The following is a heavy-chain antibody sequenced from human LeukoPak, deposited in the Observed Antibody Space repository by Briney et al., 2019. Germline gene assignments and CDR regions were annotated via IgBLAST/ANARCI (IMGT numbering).Heavy chain of an antibody. CDR3: ARGWLPSDITLK. J-gene: IGHJ3*01. D-gene: IGHD3-22*01. CDR2: IKGDGSDT. V-gene: IGHV3-74*01. CDR1: GFTFSSYW. Sequence: GGSLTLSCAASGFTFSSYWMHWVRQPPGKGLVWVSRIKGDGSDTNYADSVKGRFTISRDNARNTLYLQMNSLRAEDTAVYYCARGWLPSDITLKWDQGTMVTVSS.